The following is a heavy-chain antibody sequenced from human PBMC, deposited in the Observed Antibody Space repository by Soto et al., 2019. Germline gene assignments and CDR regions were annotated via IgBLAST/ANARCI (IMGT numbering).Heavy chain of an antibody. V-gene: IGHV4-59*01. J-gene: IGHJ4*02. CDR2: IYYSGSP. Sequence: SETLSLTCTVSGGSISSYYWSWIRQSPGKGLEWIGYIYYSGSPNYNPSLKSRVTISVDTSQNQFSLKLSSVTAADTAVYFCARGHNSGWQNFDYWGQGTLVTVSS. CDR3: ARGHNSGWQNFDY. CDR1: GGSISSYY. D-gene: IGHD6-19*01.